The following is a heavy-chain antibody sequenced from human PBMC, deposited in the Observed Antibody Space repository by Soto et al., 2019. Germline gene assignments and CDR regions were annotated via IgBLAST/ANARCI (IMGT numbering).Heavy chain of an antibody. D-gene: IGHD3-3*01. Sequence: GSLRLSCAASGFTFDTYWMNWVRQAPGKGPEWLSGINSDGTITNYADSVEGRFIISRDNAATTLYLQMNSLSAEDTAIYYCTSDTFGLRDSWGQGTLVTVSS. CDR3: TSDTFGLRDS. J-gene: IGHJ4*02. CDR2: INSDGTIT. CDR1: GFTFDTYW. V-gene: IGHV3-74*01.